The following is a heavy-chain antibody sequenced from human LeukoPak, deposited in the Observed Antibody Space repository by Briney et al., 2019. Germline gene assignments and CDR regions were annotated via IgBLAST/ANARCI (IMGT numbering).Heavy chain of an antibody. D-gene: IGHD3-10*01. V-gene: IGHV3-53*01. CDR3: ARGALLWFGEPHDAFDI. CDR1: GFTVRSSY. CDR2: IYSGGSP. Sequence: GGSLRLSCAASGFTVRSSYMSWVRQAPGKGLEWVSVIYSGGSPDYADSAKGRFTISSDNSKNTLYLQMNSLRAEDTAVYYCARGALLWFGEPHDAFDIWGQGTMVTVSS. J-gene: IGHJ3*02.